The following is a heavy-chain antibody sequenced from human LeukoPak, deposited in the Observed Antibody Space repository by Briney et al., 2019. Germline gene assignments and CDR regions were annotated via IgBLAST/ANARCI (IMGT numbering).Heavy chain of an antibody. CDR1: GGSFSGYY. J-gene: IGHJ4*02. CDR2: INHSGST. CDR3: ARGRSFPFY. Sequence: SETLSLTCTVYGGSFSGYYWSWIRQPPGKGLEWIGEINHSGSTNYNPSLKSRVTISVDTSKNQFSLKLSSVTAADTAVYYCARGRSFPFYWGQGTLVTVSS. V-gene: IGHV4-34*01. D-gene: IGHD2-15*01.